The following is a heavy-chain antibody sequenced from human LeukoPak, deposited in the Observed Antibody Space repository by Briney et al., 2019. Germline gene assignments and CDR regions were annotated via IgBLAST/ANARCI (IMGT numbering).Heavy chain of an antibody. J-gene: IGHJ4*02. CDR1: GGSISSSSCY. D-gene: IGHD3-10*01. V-gene: IGHV4-39*01. Sequence: SETLSLTCTVSGGSISSSSCYWGWIRQPPGKGLEWIGSIYYSGSTYYNPSLKSRVTISVDTSKNQFSLKLSSVTAADTAVYYCARLPAGSGSLSYFDYWGQGTLATDS. CDR2: IYYSGST. CDR3: ARLPAGSGSLSYFDY.